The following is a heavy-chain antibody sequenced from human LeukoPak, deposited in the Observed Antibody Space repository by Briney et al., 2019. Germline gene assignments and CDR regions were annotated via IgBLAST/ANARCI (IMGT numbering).Heavy chain of an antibody. CDR2: IYYSGST. Sequence: SETLSLTCTVSGGSISSSSYYWGRIRQPPGKGLEWTGSIYYSGSTYYNPSLKSRVTISVDTSKNQFSLKLSSVTAADTAVYYCASLYRGIFGVVINPSYYYYMDVWGKGTTVTVSS. J-gene: IGHJ6*03. D-gene: IGHD3-3*01. CDR1: GGSISSSSYY. V-gene: IGHV4-39*01. CDR3: ASLYRGIFGVVINPSYYYYMDV.